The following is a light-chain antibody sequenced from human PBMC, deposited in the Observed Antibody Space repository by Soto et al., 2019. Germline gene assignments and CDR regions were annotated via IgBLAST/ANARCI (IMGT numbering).Light chain of an antibody. V-gene: IGLV2-14*01. CDR1: SSDVGGYNY. CDR3: SSYTSSSTLVV. Sequence: QSVLTQPAPVSGSPGQSITIHCTGTSSDVGGYNYVSWYQQHPGKAPKLMIYDVSNRPSGVSNRFSGSKSGNTASLTISGLQAEDEADYYCSSYTSSSTLVVFGGGTKVTVL. CDR2: DVS. J-gene: IGLJ2*01.